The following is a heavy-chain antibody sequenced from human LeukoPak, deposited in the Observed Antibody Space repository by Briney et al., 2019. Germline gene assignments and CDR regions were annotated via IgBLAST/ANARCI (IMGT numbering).Heavy chain of an antibody. Sequence: ASVKVSCKASGYTFTGYYLNWVRQAPGQGLEWMGRINLNSGGTNYAQNFQVRVTMTRDTSISTAYMELNRLRFDDTAVYYCAREDFDYWGQGTLVTVSS. V-gene: IGHV1-2*06. CDR2: INLNSGGT. J-gene: IGHJ4*02. CDR3: AREDFDY. CDR1: GYTFTGYY.